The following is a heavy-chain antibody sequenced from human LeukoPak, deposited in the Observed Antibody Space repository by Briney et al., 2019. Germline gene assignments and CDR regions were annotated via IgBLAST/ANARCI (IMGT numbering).Heavy chain of an antibody. Sequence: ASVKVSCKASGYTFTTYDINWVRQATGQGLEWMGWMNPNSGNTGYAQKFQGRLTMTRNTSISTAYMELSSLRSEDTAVYYCARDHDPDYYDSSGYYGYWGQGTLVTVS. J-gene: IGHJ4*02. CDR1: GYTFTTYD. CDR3: ARDHDPDYYDSSGYYGY. CDR2: MNPNSGNT. D-gene: IGHD3-22*01. V-gene: IGHV1-8*01.